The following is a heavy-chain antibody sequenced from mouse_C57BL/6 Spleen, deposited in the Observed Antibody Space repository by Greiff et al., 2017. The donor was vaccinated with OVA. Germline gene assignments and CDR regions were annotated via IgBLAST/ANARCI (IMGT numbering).Heavy chain of an antibody. CDR2: IYPGSGST. J-gene: IGHJ4*01. CDR1: GYSFTSYW. Sequence: QVQLQQPGAELVKPGASVKMSCKASGYSFTSYWITWVKQRPGQGLEWIGDIYPGSGSTNYNEKFKSKATLTVDTSSSTSYMQLSSLTSEDSAVYYYAKDSNYAMDYWGQGTSVTVSS. CDR3: AKDSNYAMDY. D-gene: IGHD2-5*01. V-gene: IGHV1-55*01.